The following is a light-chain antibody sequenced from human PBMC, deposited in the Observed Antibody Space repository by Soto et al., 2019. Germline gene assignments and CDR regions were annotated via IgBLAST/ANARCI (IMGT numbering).Light chain of an antibody. Sequence: EIVLTQSPATLSLSPGERATLSCRASQNIKNYLGWYQQKPGQAPRLLIYDVSIRATGTPARFSGSGSGTDFTLTISSLEPEDFAVYYCQQRSNWYTFGQGTKLEIK. CDR2: DVS. CDR1: QNIKNY. CDR3: QQRSNWYT. J-gene: IGKJ2*01. V-gene: IGKV3-11*01.